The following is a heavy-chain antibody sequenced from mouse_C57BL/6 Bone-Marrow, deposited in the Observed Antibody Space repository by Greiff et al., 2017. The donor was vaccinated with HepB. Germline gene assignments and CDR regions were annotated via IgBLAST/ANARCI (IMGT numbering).Heavy chain of an antibody. J-gene: IGHJ2*01. CDR1: GYTFTSYW. V-gene: IGHV1-50*01. D-gene: IGHD2-2*01. Sequence: VQLQQPGAELVKPGASVKLSCKASGYTFTSYWMQWVKQRPGQGLEWIGEIDPSDSYTNYNQKFKGKATLTVDTSSSTAYMQLSSLTSEDSAVYYCARVVTPYYFDYWGQGTTLTVSS. CDR2: IDPSDSYT. CDR3: ARVVTPYYFDY.